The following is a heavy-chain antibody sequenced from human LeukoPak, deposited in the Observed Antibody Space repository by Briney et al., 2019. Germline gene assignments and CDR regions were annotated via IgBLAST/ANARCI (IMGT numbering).Heavy chain of an antibody. CDR2: IYTSGST. CDR3: ARDRREWYYDILTGYYYFDY. CDR1: GGSISSYY. Sequence: SETLSLTCTVSGGSISSYYWSWIRQPAGKGLEWIGRIYTSGSTNYNPSLKSRVTMSVDTSKNQFSLKLSSVTAADTAVYYCARDRREWYYDILTGYYYFDYWGQGTLVTVSS. J-gene: IGHJ4*02. V-gene: IGHV4-4*07. D-gene: IGHD3-9*01.